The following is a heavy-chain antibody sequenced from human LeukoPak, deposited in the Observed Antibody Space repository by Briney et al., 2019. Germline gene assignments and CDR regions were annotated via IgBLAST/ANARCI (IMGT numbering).Heavy chain of an antibody. D-gene: IGHD6-6*01. J-gene: IGHJ4*02. CDR3: ARGGAARPYFDY. Sequence: SETLSLTCTVSGGSIRSGSYYWSWIRQPAGKGLEWIGRIYTSGSTNYNPSLKSRVTISVDTSKNQFSLKLSSVTAADTAVYYCARGGAARPYFDYWGQGTLVTVSS. CDR1: GGSIRSGSYY. CDR2: IYTSGST. V-gene: IGHV4-61*02.